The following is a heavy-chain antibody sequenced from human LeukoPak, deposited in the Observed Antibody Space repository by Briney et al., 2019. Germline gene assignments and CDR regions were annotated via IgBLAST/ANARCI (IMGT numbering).Heavy chain of an antibody. CDR1: GGSFSGYY. CDR2: INHSGST. J-gene: IGHJ4*02. Sequence: SETLSLTCAVYGGSFSGYYWSWIRQPPGKGLEWIGEINHSGSTNYNPSLKSRVTISVDTSKNQFSLKLSSVTAADTAVYYCARVRSCSSTSCYGLSLDYWGQGTLVTASS. D-gene: IGHD2-2*01. CDR3: ARVRSCSSTSCYGLSLDY. V-gene: IGHV4-34*01.